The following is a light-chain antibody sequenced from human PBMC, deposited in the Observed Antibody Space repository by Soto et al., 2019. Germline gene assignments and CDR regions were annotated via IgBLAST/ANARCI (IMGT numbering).Light chain of an antibody. CDR3: KSYAGSNTDV. V-gene: IGLV2-8*01. Sequence: QSALTQPPSASGSPGQSVTISCSGTKTDIGVYDFVSWYQHHPGKAPRLIIYDVVQRPSGVPDRFSGSKSGNTASLNVSGLQAAEEADYFCKSYAGSNTDVFGSGTKLTVL. CDR1: KTDIGVYDF. CDR2: DVV. J-gene: IGLJ1*01.